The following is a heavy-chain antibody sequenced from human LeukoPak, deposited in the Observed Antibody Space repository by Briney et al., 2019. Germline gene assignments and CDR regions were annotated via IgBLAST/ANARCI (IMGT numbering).Heavy chain of an antibody. CDR3: ARELVDCSSTSCSLYGY. CDR1: GYTFTDYY. D-gene: IGHD2-2*01. V-gene: IGHV1-2*02. J-gene: IGHJ4*02. Sequence: ASVKVSCKASGYTFTDYYMHWVRQAPGQGLEWMGWINPNSGGTNYAQKFQGRVTMTRDTSISTAYMELSRLRSDDTAVYYCARELVDCSSTSCSLYGYWGQGTLVTVSS. CDR2: INPNSGGT.